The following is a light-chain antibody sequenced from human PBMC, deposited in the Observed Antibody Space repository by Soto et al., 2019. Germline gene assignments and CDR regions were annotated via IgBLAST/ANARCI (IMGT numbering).Light chain of an antibody. J-gene: IGKJ2*01. V-gene: IGKV4-1*01. Sequence: DIVMTQSPDSLSVSLGERATINCKSSPSVLFSSNNQNYLAWYQQKAGQPPKLLFYWASTRESGVPDRFGGSGSGTDFTLTISSLQAEDVAVYYCQQYYSIPYTFGQGTQLEIK. CDR2: WAS. CDR3: QQYYSIPYT. CDR1: PSVLFSSNNQNY.